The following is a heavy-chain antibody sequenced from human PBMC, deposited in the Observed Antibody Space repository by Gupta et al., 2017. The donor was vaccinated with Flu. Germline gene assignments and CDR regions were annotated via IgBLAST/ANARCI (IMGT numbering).Heavy chain of an antibody. CDR1: GFTFSGST. Sequence: EVQLVESGGGLVQPGGSLKLSCAASGFTFSGSTMHWVRRASGKGLEWVSRIRSKANSYATAYAASVKGRFTISRDDSKNTAYLQMNSLQTDDTAVYYCARGMDGGWFDPRGQGTLVTVSS. D-gene: IGHD3/OR15-3a*01. CDR3: ARGMDGGWFDP. CDR2: IRSKANSYAT. V-gene: IGHV3-73*01. J-gene: IGHJ5*02.